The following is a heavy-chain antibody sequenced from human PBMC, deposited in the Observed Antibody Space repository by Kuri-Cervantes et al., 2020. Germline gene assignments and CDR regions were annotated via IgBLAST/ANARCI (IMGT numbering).Heavy chain of an antibody. Sequence: GGSLRLSCAASGFTVTNNYMSWVRQAPGKGLEWVSVIYSGGDTYYADSVKGRFTISRDNAKNSLYLQMNSLRAEDTAVYYCARGDYGGNSGLDYWGQGTLVTVSS. CDR2: IYSGGDT. V-gene: IGHV3-53*01. D-gene: IGHD4-23*01. J-gene: IGHJ4*02. CDR1: GFTVTNNY. CDR3: ARGDYGGNSGLDY.